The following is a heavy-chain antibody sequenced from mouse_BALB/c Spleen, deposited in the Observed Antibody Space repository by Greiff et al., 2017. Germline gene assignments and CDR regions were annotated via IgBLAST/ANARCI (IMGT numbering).Heavy chain of an antibody. Sequence: VQLQQSGAELVKPGASVKLSCKASGYTFTSYWINWVKQRPGQGLEWIGNIYPSDSYTNYNQKFKDKATLTVDKSSSTAYMQLSSPTSEDSAVYYCTRSNYGSSLYWYFDVWGAGTTVTVSS. D-gene: IGHD1-1*01. CDR3: TRSNYGSSLYWYFDV. CDR1: GYTFTSYW. CDR2: IYPSDSYT. J-gene: IGHJ1*01. V-gene: IGHV1-69*02.